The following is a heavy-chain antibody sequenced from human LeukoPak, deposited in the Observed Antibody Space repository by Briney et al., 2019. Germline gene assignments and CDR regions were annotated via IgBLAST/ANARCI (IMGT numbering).Heavy chain of an antibody. CDR2: INHSGST. Sequence: PSETLSLTCAVYGGSFSGYYWSWIRQPPGKGLEWIGEINHSGSTNYNPSLKSRVTISVDTSKNQFSLKLSSVTAADTAVYYCARDFRDYSFDYWGQGTLVTVSS. CDR3: ARDFRDYSFDY. CDR1: GGSFSGYY. J-gene: IGHJ4*02. V-gene: IGHV4-34*01. D-gene: IGHD4-11*01.